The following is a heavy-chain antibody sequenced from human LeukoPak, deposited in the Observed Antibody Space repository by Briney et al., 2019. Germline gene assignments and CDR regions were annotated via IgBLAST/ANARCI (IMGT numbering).Heavy chain of an antibody. CDR2: IIPIFGTA. J-gene: IGHJ6*03. CDR3: ARVIAAAGRDYSYLDV. D-gene: IGHD6-13*01. V-gene: IGHV1-69*05. CDR1: GGTFSSYA. Sequence: SVKVSCKASGGTFSSYAISWVRQAPGQGLEWMGGIIPIFGTANYAQKFQGRVTITTDESTSTAYMELSSLRSEDTAVYYCARVIAAAGRDYSYLDVWGKGTTVTVSS.